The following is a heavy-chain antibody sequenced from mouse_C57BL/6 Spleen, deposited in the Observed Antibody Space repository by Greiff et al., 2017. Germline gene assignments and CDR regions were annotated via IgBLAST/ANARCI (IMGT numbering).Heavy chain of an antibody. D-gene: IGHD1-1*01. CDR3: AREITTVVGFDY. Sequence: QVQLQQPGTELVTPGASVKLSCKASGYTFTSYWMHWVKQRPGQGLEWIGNINPSNGGTNYNEKFKSKATLTVDKSSSPAYMQLSSLTSEDSAVYYCAREITTVVGFDYWGQGTTLTVSS. CDR1: GYTFTSYW. CDR2: INPSNGGT. V-gene: IGHV1-53*01. J-gene: IGHJ2*01.